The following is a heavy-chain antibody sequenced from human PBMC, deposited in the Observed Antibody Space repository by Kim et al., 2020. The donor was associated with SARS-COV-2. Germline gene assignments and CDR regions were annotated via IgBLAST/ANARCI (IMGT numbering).Heavy chain of an antibody. CDR2: INENGSQK. CDR3: ARDCGLDRCSTRGLDY. Sequence: GGSLRLSCAASGFTFSNYWMNWVRQAPGKGLEWVANINENGSQKDHVDSVKGRFTISRDNGKNSLYLQMNSLRADDTAVYYCARDCGLDRCSTRGLDYWGQGTLVTVSS. D-gene: IGHD2-21*01. J-gene: IGHJ4*02. CDR1: GFTFSNYW. V-gene: IGHV3-7*03.